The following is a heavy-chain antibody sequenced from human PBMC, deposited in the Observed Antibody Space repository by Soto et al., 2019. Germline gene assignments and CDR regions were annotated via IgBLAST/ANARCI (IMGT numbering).Heavy chain of an antibody. CDR3: ARSDKGLFKDYYYGMYV. Sequence: GESLKISCKGSGYSFTSYWIGWVRQMPGKGLEWMGIIYPGDSDTRYSPSFQGQVTISADKSISTAYLQWSSLKASDTAMYYCARSDKGLFKDYYYGMYVWGQGTTVTVSS. D-gene: IGHD3-9*01. J-gene: IGHJ6*02. V-gene: IGHV5-51*01. CDR2: IYPGDSDT. CDR1: GYSFTSYW.